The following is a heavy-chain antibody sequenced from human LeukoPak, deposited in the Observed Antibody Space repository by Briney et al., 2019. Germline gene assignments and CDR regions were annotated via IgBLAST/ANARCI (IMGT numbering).Heavy chain of an antibody. V-gene: IGHV1-24*01. CDR1: GYTLTELS. CDR2: FDPEDGET. J-gene: IGHJ1*01. Sequence: ASVKVSCKVSGYTLTELSMHWVRQAPGKGLEWMGGFDPEDGETIYAQKFQGRVTMTEDTSTDTAYMELSSLRSEDTAVYYCATGAGVSVVTAIECFQHWGQGTLVTVSS. CDR3: ATGAGVSVVTAIECFQH. D-gene: IGHD2-21*02.